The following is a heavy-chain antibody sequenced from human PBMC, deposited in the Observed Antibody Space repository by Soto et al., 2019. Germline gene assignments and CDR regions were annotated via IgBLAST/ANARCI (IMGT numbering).Heavy chain of an antibody. V-gene: IGHV4-31*03. CDR2: IYYSGST. D-gene: IGHD3-9*01. Sequence: QVQLQESGPGLVKPSQTLSLTCTVFGGSISSGGYYWSWIRQHPGKGLEWIGYIYYSGSTYYNPSLKSRVTISVDTSKNQFCLKLSSVTAADTAVYYCARVEYFDWFANYYYGMDVWGQGTTVTVSS. CDR3: ARVEYFDWFANYYYGMDV. J-gene: IGHJ6*02. CDR1: GGSISSGGYY.